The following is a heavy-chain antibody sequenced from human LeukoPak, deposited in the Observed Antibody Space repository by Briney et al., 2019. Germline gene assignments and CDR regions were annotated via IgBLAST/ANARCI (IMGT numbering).Heavy chain of an antibody. CDR1: GGSTSGSY. Sequence: SETLSLTCTVSGGSTSGSYWSWIRQPPGKGLEWIAYMYNSGSTNYNPSLKSRVTISIDTSKNQFSLKLSSLTAADTAVYYCARGIESYGDYGYWGQGILVTVSS. J-gene: IGHJ4*02. V-gene: IGHV4-59*01. D-gene: IGHD4-17*01. CDR2: MYNSGST. CDR3: ARGIESYGDYGY.